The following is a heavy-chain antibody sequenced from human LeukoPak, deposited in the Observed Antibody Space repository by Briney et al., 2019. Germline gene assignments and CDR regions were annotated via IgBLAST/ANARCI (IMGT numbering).Heavy chain of an antibody. V-gene: IGHV4-30-2*01. D-gene: IGHD5-18*01. CDR1: GVSISSGSYS. CDR3: ARDFGYSYGHAFDI. CDR2: IYHSVST. J-gene: IGHJ3*02. Sequence: SETLSLTCAVSGVSISSGSYSWSWIRQPPGTGLEWIGYIYHSVSTYYNPSLKSRVTISVDRSKNQFSLKLSSVTAADTAVYYCARDFGYSYGHAFDIWGQGTMVTVSS.